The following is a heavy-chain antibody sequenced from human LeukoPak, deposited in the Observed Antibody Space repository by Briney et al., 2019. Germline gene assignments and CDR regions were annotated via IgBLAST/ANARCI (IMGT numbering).Heavy chain of an antibody. CDR3: ARGMGMDV. CDR2: IWYDGSNK. J-gene: IGHJ6*02. Sequence: GGSLRLSCAASGFTFSSYGMHWVRQAPGKGLEWVAVIWYDGSNKYYADSVKGRFTISRDNSRDTLYLQMNSLRAEDTAVYYCARGMGMDVWGQGTTVTVSS. V-gene: IGHV3-33*01. CDR1: GFTFSSYG.